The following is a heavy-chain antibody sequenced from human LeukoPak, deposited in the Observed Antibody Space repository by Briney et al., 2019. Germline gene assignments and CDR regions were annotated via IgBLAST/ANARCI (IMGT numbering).Heavy chain of an antibody. CDR2: ISAYNGNT. CDR1: GYTFTGYY. CDR3: ARVEYEGATTGWFDP. J-gene: IGHJ5*02. V-gene: IGHV1-18*04. Sequence: ASVKVSCKASGYTFTGYYMHWVRQAPGQGLQWMGWISAYNGNTNYAQKLQGRVTMTTDTSTSTAYMELRSLRSDDTAVYYCARVEYEGATTGWFDPWGQGTLVTVSS. D-gene: IGHD1-26*01.